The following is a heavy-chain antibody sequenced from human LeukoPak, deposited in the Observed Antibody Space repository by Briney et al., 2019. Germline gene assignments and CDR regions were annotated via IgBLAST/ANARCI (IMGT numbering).Heavy chain of an antibody. CDR2: IGNDGNAQ. CDR1: GFTVSSNY. Sequence: GGSLRLSCAASGFTVSSNYMSWVRQAPGKGLEWVAVIGNDGNAQYYSDSVRGRFTISRDNSKNTLHLQMNNLRTGDTAVYYCAREFGHGRWYFDYWGQGTLVTVSS. V-gene: IGHV3-33*08. J-gene: IGHJ4*02. CDR3: AREFGHGRWYFDY. D-gene: IGHD4-23*01.